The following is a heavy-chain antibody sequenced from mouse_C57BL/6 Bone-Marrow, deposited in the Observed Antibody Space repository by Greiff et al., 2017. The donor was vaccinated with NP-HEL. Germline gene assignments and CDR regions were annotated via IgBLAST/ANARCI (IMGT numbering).Heavy chain of an antibody. J-gene: IGHJ2*01. CDR2: IDPSDSET. D-gene: IGHD2-3*01. Sequence: VQLQQPGAELVRPGSSVKLSCKASGYTFTSYWMHWVKQRPIKGLEWIGNIDPSDSETHYNQKFKDKATLTVDKTSSTAYMQLSSLTSEDSAVYYCARRNYDGYYAYFDYWGQGTTLTVSS. V-gene: IGHV1-52*01. CDR3: ARRNYDGYYAYFDY. CDR1: GYTFTSYW.